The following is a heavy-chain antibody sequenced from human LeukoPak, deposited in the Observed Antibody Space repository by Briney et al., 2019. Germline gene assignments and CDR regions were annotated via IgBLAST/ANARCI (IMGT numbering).Heavy chain of an antibody. CDR1: GGSLSSYY. CDR3: AREANSPTARYWYFDL. D-gene: IGHD2-21*01. Sequence: PSETLSLTCTVSGGSLSSYYWSWMRQSPGKGLGWIGYVYYSGSTNYNPALKSRVTISLDTSENQFSLRLSSVTAAVTAVYYCAREANSPTARYWYFDLWGRGTQVTVSS. J-gene: IGHJ2*01. V-gene: IGHV4-59*01. CDR2: VYYSGST.